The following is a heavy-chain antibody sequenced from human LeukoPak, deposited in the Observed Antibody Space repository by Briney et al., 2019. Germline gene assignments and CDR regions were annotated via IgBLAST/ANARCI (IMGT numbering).Heavy chain of an antibody. D-gene: IGHD6-19*01. CDR1: GFTFSNYA. J-gene: IGHJ4*02. Sequence: PGGSLRLSCSASGFTFSNYAMHWVRQAPGKGLEYVSAMNGRFTISRDSSKNTLYLQMSSLRAEDTAVYYCVKTTGYSSDPLDCWGQGTLVTVSP. V-gene: IGHV3-64D*06. CDR3: VKTTGYSSDPLDC.